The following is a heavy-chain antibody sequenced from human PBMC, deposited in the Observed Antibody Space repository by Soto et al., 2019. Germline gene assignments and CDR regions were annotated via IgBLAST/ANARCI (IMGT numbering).Heavy chain of an antibody. CDR1: GFTFSSYA. Sequence: QVQLVESGGGVVQPGRSLRLSCAASGFTFSSYAMHWVRQAPGKGLEWVAVISYDGSNKYYADSVKGRFTISRDNSKNTLYLQMNSLRAEDTAVYYCARDPNDPFPILVYYGSGSYFDLWGRGTLVTVSS. CDR3: ARDPNDPFPILVYYGSGSYFDL. J-gene: IGHJ2*01. D-gene: IGHD3-10*01. V-gene: IGHV3-30-3*01. CDR2: ISYDGSNK.